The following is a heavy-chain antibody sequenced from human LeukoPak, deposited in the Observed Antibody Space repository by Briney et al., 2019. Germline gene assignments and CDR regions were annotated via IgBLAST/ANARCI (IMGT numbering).Heavy chain of an antibody. CDR2: FDPEDGET. CDR3: ARETSINYSSSYLFDY. D-gene: IGHD6-13*01. CDR1: GYTLTELS. J-gene: IGHJ4*02. Sequence: ASVKVSFKVSGYTLTELSMHWVRQAPGKGLEWMGGFDPEDGETIYAQKFQGRVTMTEDTSTDTAYMELSSLRSEDTAVYYCARETSINYSSSYLFDYWGQGTLVTVSS. V-gene: IGHV1-24*01.